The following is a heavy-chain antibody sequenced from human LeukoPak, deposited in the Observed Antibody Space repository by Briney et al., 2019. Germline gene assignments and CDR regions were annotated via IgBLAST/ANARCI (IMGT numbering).Heavy chain of an antibody. Sequence: GGSLRLSCAASGFTFSSYNMNWVRQAPGKGLEWVSSISSSSSYIYYADSVKGRFTISRDNAKNSLYLQMNSLRAEDTAVYYCASRRYDSSSFDIWGQGTMVTVSS. CDR2: ISSSSSYI. CDR3: ASRRYDSSSFDI. D-gene: IGHD3-22*01. J-gene: IGHJ3*02. CDR1: GFTFSSYN. V-gene: IGHV3-21*01.